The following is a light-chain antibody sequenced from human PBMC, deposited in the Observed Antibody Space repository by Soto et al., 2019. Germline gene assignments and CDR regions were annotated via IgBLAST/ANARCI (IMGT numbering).Light chain of an antibody. J-gene: IGKJ5*01. CDR1: QRVSSSY. CDR3: QQYGSSTIT. CDR2: GAS. V-gene: IGKV3-20*01. Sequence: EIVLTQSPGTLSLSPGERGTLSCRASQRVSSSYLAWYQQKPGQAPRLLIYGASSRATGIPDRFSGSGSGTDFTLTISRLEPEDFAVYYCQQYGSSTITFGQGTRLEIK.